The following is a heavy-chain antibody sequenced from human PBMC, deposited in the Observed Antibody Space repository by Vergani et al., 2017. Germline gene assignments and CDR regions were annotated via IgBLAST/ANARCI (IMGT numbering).Heavy chain of an antibody. CDR2: IRYDGSNK. Sequence: VQLVESGGGVVRPGGSLRLSCAASGFTFSSYGMHWVRQAPGKGLEGVAFIRYDGSNKYYPDSVKGRFTISRDNSKNTLYLQMNSLRAEDTAVYYCAKGQAYFDYWGQGTLVTVSS. J-gene: IGHJ4*02. CDR1: GFTFSSYG. V-gene: IGHV3-30*02. CDR3: AKGQAYFDY.